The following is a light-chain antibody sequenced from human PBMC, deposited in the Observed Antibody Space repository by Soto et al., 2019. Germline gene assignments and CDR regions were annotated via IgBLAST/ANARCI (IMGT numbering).Light chain of an antibody. CDR3: QQYDNLPLT. Sequence: AIQMTQSPSSLSASVGDRVTITCRASQGIRNDLAWYQRKPGKAPKLLIYTASSLQNGVPPRFSGSGSDTVFTLTIDSLQPEDFATYYCQQYDNLPLTFGPGTKVDIK. CDR1: QGIRND. CDR2: TAS. V-gene: IGKV1-6*01. J-gene: IGKJ3*01.